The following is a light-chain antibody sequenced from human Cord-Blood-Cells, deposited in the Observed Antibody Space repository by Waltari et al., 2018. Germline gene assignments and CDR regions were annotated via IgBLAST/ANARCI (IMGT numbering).Light chain of an antibody. CDR2: GSS. CDR3: QHDNNWPPLS. CDR1: QRVSSY. V-gene: IGKV3-15*01. Sequence: EIEMTQSRATPSVFPGERATISSSASQRVSSYLAWYQQKPCQAPRLHIYGSSTRATGIPAMFSCIGSGTELTLTISSLQSEDFAVCYGQHDNNWPPLSCGGGTKVEIK. J-gene: IGKJ4*01.